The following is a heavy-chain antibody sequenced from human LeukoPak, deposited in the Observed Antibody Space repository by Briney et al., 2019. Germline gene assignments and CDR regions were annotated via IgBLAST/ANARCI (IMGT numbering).Heavy chain of an antibody. J-gene: IGHJ4*02. CDR3: ARRCRSTSCYHY. CDR1: GGSISGSGYS. Sequence: SETLSLTCSVSGGSISGSGYSWAWIRQPPEKGLEWIGNIYDSGNTYYNPSLKSRVTISVDTSKNQFSLELNSVTAADTAVYFCARRCRSTSCYHYWGQGTLVTVSS. D-gene: IGHD2-2*01. V-gene: IGHV4-39*01. CDR2: IYDSGNT.